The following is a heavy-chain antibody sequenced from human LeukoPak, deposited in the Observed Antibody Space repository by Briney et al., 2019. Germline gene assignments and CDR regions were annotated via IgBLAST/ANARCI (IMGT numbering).Heavy chain of an antibody. J-gene: IGHJ6*02. D-gene: IGHD3-3*01. V-gene: IGHV3-30*18. CDR2: ISYDGSNK. CDR1: GFTFSSYG. CDR3: AKDRTRDYDFWSGYYCGMDG. Sequence: GGSLRLSCAASGFTFSSYGMHWVRQAPGKGLEWVAVISYDGSNKYYADSVKGRFTISRDNSKNTLYLQMNSLRAEDTAVYYCAKDRTRDYDFWSGYYCGMDGWGQGTTVTVSS.